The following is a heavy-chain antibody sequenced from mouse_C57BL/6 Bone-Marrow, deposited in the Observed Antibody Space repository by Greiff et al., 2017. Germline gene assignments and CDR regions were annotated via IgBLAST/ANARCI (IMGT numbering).Heavy chain of an antibody. D-gene: IGHD2-4*01. Sequence: VHVKQSGAELVRPGASVKLSCTASGFNIKDDYMHWVKPRPEQGLEWIGWIDPENGDTEYASKFQGKATITADTSSNTAYLQLSSLTSEDAAVYYCTTYEYDGFAYGGQGTLVTVSA. V-gene: IGHV14-4*01. CDR1: GFNIKDDY. CDR2: IDPENGDT. J-gene: IGHJ3*01. CDR3: TTYEYDGFAY.